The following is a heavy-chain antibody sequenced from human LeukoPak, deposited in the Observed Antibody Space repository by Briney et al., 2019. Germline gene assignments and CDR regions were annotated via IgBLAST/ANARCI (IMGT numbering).Heavy chain of an antibody. CDR3: AKGRSIVGATRVDY. J-gene: IGHJ4*02. CDR1: GFTFSTYA. CDR2: ISSSGGTT. D-gene: IGHD1-26*01. Sequence: SGGSLRLSCAASGFTFSTYAVNWVRQAPGKGLEWVSAISSSGGTTYYADSVKGRFTISRDNSKNTLYLQMNSLRAEDTAVYYCAKGRSIVGATRVDYWGQGTLVTVSS. V-gene: IGHV3-23*01.